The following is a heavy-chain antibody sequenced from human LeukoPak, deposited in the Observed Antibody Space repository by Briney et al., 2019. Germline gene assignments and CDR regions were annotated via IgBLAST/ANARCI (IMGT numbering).Heavy chain of an antibody. CDR1: GFTSGSYS. D-gene: IGHD3-10*02. CDR2: ISGSGGST. Sequence: PGGSLRLSCAASGFTSGSYSMTWVRQAPGKGLEWVSSISGSGGSTYYADSVKGRFTISRDNAKNSLYLQMNSLRAEDTAVYYCAELGITMIGGVWGKGTTVTISS. J-gene: IGHJ6*04. V-gene: IGHV3-23*01. CDR3: AELGITMIGGV.